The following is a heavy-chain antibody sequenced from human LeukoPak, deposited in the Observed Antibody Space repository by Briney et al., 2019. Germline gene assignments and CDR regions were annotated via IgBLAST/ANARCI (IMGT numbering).Heavy chain of an antibody. CDR1: GFTFSSYG. CDR2: ISYDGSNK. J-gene: IGHJ4*02. D-gene: IGHD3-3*01. CDR3: ARVGYSDFWSGYYWDY. Sequence: PGGSLRLSCAASGFTFSSYGMHWVRQAPGKGLEWVAVISYDGSNKYYADSVKGRFTISRDNANNALYLQMNSLSPEDTAVYYCARVGYSDFWSGYYWDYWGQGTLATVSS. V-gene: IGHV3-30*03.